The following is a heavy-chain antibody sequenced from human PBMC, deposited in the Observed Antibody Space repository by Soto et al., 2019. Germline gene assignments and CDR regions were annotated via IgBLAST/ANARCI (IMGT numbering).Heavy chain of an antibody. CDR1: GGSISSGGYY. D-gene: IGHD6-6*01. CDR3: ARVSSSSRNYYFDH. CDR2: IYYSGST. V-gene: IGHV4-31*03. J-gene: IGHJ4*02. Sequence: SETLSLTCTVSGGSISSGGYYWSWIRQHPGKGLEWIGYIYYSGSTYYNPSLKSRVTISVDTSKNQFSLKLSSVTAADTAVYYCARVSSSSRNYYFDHWGQGTLVTVSS.